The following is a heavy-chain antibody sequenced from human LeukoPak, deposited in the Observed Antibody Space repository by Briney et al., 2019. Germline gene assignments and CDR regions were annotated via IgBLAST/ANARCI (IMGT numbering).Heavy chain of an antibody. D-gene: IGHD6-13*01. CDR2: ISWNSGSI. CDR3: AKDGGNPIAAAGPFDY. Sequence: GGSLRLSCAAFGFTFDDYAMHWVRQAPGKGLEWVSGISWNSGSIGYADSVKGRFTISRDNAKNSLYLQMNSPRAEDTALYYCAKDGGNPIAAAGPFDYWGQGTLVTVSS. J-gene: IGHJ4*02. V-gene: IGHV3-9*01. CDR1: GFTFDDYA.